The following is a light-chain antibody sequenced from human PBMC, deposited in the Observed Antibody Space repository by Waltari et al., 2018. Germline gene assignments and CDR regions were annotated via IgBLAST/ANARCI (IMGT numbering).Light chain of an antibody. V-gene: IGKV1-39*01. CDR1: QTISRY. CDR2: AAS. CDR3: QESYSFTRT. Sequence: DIQMTQSPSSLSASVGDRVTITCRASQTISRYLNWYQQKPGKAPNLLIYAASSLQSGVPSRFSGSGSGRDFTLIITSLQPEDFETYYCQESYSFTRTFGQGTKVEIK. J-gene: IGKJ1*01.